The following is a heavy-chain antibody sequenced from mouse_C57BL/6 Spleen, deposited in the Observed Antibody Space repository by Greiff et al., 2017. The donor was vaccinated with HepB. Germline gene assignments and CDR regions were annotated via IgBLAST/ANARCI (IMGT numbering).Heavy chain of an antibody. V-gene: IGHV1-52*01. CDR1: GYTFTSYW. D-gene: IGHD1-1*01. CDR3: ASGYYYGSSSFAY. J-gene: IGHJ3*01. CDR2: IDPSDSET. Sequence: QVQLQQSGAELVRPGSSVKLSCKASGYTFTSYWMHWVKQRPIQGLEWIGNIDPSDSETHYNQKFKDKATLTVDKSSSTAYMQLSSLTSEDSAVYYCASGYYYGSSSFAYWGQGTLVTVSA.